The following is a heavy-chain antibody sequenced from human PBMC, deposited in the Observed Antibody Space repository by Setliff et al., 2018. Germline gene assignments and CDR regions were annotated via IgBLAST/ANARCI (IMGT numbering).Heavy chain of an antibody. CDR1: GYTFTAYY. Sequence: ASVKVSCKTSGYTFTAYYMHWVRQAPGQGLEWMGWINPNSGDTNYAQDFQGRVTMTRDTSISTAYMELSRLRSDDTAVYHCARDFFYGSGSQAAGGMDVWGQGTTVTVSS. CDR2: INPNSGDT. D-gene: IGHD3-10*01. J-gene: IGHJ6*02. V-gene: IGHV1-2*02. CDR3: ARDFFYGSGSQAAGGMDV.